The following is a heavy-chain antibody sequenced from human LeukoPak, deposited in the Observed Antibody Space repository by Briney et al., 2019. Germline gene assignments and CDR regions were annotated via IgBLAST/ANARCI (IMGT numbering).Heavy chain of an antibody. V-gene: IGHV4-59*11. J-gene: IGHJ4*02. D-gene: IGHD1-26*01. CDR2: IYYSGST. CDR1: GGSISSHY. CDR3: ARIPVFWVFSGSYVTFDY. Sequence: SETLSLTCTVSGGSISSHYWSWIRQPPGKGLEWIGYIYYSGSTNYNPSLKSRVTISVDTSKNQFSLKLSSVTAADTAVYYCARIPVFWVFSGSYVTFDYWGQGTLVTVSS.